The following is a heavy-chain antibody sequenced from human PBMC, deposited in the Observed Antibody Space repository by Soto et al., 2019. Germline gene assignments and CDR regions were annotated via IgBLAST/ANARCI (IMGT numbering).Heavy chain of an antibody. CDR1: GGSISSGGYY. V-gene: IGHV4-31*03. D-gene: IGHD6-19*01. Sequence: NPSETLSLTCTVSGGSISSGGYYWSWIRQHPGKGLEWIGYIYYSGSTYYNPSLKSRVTISVDTSKNQFSLKLSSVTAADTAVYYCARGSGLDHSSGWYQGYYGMDVWGQGTTVTVSS. CDR3: ARGSGLDHSSGWYQGYYGMDV. CDR2: IYYSGST. J-gene: IGHJ6*02.